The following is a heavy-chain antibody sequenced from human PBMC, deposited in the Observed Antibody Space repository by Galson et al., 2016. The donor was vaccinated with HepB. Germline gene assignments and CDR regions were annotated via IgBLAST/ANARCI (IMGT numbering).Heavy chain of an antibody. J-gene: IGHJ5*02. V-gene: IGHV3-7*04. Sequence: SLRLSCAASGFTFSRYWMSWVRQAPGKRLECVANIKQDGSEQYYVDSVKGRFTISRDNAKKSLYLQMNSLRAEDTAVYYCARKLYYYDSSGFGWFDPWGQGTLVTVSS. CDR2: IKQDGSEQ. CDR3: ARKLYYYDSSGFGWFDP. D-gene: IGHD3-22*01. CDR1: GFTFSRYW.